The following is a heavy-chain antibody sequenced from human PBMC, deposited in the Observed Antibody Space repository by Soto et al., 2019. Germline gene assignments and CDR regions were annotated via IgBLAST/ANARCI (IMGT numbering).Heavy chain of an antibody. Sequence: GGSLRLSCAASGFTFSSYDMHWVRQATGKGLEWVSAIGTAGDTYYPGSVKGRFTISRENAKNSLYLQMNSLRAEDTAVYYCARGADYYYYYYGMDVWGQGTTVTVSS. V-gene: IGHV3-13*01. D-gene: IGHD4-17*01. J-gene: IGHJ6*02. CDR1: GFTFSSYD. CDR2: IGTAGDT. CDR3: ARGADYYYYYYGMDV.